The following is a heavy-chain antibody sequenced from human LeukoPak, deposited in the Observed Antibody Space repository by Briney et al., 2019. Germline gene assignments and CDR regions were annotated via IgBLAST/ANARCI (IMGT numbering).Heavy chain of an antibody. Sequence: GGSLRLSCAASGLTLSSYWMTWVRQAPGKGLEWVANIKLDGTEKYYVDSVKGRFTISRDNAKNSLDLQMNSLRVEDTAVYYCARDLGLSGYDLLDYWGQGTMVTVSS. CDR1: GLTLSSYW. V-gene: IGHV3-7*01. CDR3: ARDLGLSGYDLLDY. CDR2: IKLDGTEK. J-gene: IGHJ4*02. D-gene: IGHD5-12*01.